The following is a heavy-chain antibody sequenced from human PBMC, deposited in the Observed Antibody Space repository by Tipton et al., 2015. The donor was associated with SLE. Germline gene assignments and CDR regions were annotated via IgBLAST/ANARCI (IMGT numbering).Heavy chain of an antibody. V-gene: IGHV4-39*07. CDR1: GGSINSNAYY. J-gene: IGHJ5*02. Sequence: LSLTCTVSGGSINSNAYYWSWIRQHPGKGLEWIGRIYMFGNTNYNPSLKSRVTISVDTSKNQFSLKLTSVTAADTAVYYCAVSLGAAAGWGWFDPWGQGTLVTVSS. CDR3: AVSLGAAAGWGWFDP. D-gene: IGHD6-13*01. CDR2: IYMFGNT.